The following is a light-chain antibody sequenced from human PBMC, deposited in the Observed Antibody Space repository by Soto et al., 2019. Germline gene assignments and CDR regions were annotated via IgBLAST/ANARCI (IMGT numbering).Light chain of an antibody. J-gene: IGKJ2*01. CDR1: QSISSW. CDR2: KAS. Sequence: DIQMTQSPSTLSASVGDRVTITCRARQSISSWLAWYQQKPGKAPTLLIYKASSLESGAPSRFSGSGSGTEFTLTISSLQPDDFATYYCQEYNSYPYTFGQGTKLPIK. CDR3: QEYNSYPYT. V-gene: IGKV1-5*03.